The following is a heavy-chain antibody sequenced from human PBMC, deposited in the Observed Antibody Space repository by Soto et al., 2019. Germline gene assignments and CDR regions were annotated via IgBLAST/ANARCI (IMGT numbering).Heavy chain of an antibody. Sequence: SETLSLTCAVSGYSISSGYYWGWIRQPPGKGLEWIGSIYHSGSTYYNSSLKSRVTISVDTSKNLFSLKLSSVTAADTAVYYCARGSGSSPIFDYWGQGTLVTVSS. CDR3: ARGSGSSPIFDY. CDR1: GYSISSGYY. J-gene: IGHJ4*02. D-gene: IGHD6-6*01. CDR2: IYHSGST. V-gene: IGHV4-38-2*01.